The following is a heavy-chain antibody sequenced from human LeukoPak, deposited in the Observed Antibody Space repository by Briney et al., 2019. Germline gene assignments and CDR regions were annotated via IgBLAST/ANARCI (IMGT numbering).Heavy chain of an antibody. CDR2: IYSGGST. Sequence: AGGSLRLSCAASGFTVSSNYMSWVRQAPGKGLEWVSVIYSGGSTYYADSVKGRFIISGDNSRNMLYLQMNSLRAEDTAVYYCAGASDYYGSGSYDNYWGQGTLVTVSS. CDR1: GFTVSSNY. J-gene: IGHJ4*02. CDR3: AGASDYYGSGSYDNY. V-gene: IGHV3-53*01. D-gene: IGHD3-10*01.